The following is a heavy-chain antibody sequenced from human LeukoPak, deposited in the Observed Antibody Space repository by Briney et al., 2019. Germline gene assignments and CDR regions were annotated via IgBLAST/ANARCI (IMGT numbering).Heavy chain of an antibody. Sequence: GGSLRLSCAASGFTFSSYEMNWVRQAPGKGLEWVSYISSGGSSIYYADSVKGRFTISRDNAKNSLYLQMNSLKTEDTAVYFCARDLGYGSGPDWFDPWGQGTLVTVSS. CDR1: GFTFSSYE. CDR3: ARDLGYGSGPDWFDP. V-gene: IGHV3-48*03. D-gene: IGHD3-10*01. CDR2: ISSGGSSI. J-gene: IGHJ5*02.